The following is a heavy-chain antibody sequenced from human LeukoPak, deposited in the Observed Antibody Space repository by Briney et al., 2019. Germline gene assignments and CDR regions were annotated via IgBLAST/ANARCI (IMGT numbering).Heavy chain of an antibody. J-gene: IGHJ4*02. CDR1: GFTFSSYS. CDR2: IYYSGST. Sequence: LRLSCAASGFTFSSYSMNWIRQHPGKGLEWIGYIYYSGSTYYNPSLKSRVTISVDTSKNQFSLKLSSVTAADTAVYYCARGSGYSSSQTPDYWGQGTLVTVSS. D-gene: IGHD6-13*01. V-gene: IGHV4-31*02. CDR3: ARGSGYSSSQTPDY.